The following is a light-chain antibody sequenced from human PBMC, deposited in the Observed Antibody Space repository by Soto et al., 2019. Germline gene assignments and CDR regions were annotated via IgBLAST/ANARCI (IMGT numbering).Light chain of an antibody. J-gene: IGKJ4*01. V-gene: IGKV3-15*01. Sequence: VRTQSPAPLSVSPGERVTLSCRASQSVGGSLAWYRQKPGQAPSLLVYGASTRATGIPSRFSGSGSGTEFNLTISRLQPEGFATYYCQQLNSYTLTFGGGTKLDIK. CDR3: QQLNSYTLT. CDR2: GAS. CDR1: QSVGGS.